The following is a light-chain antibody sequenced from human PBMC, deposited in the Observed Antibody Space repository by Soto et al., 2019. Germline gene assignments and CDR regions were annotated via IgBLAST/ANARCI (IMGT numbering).Light chain of an antibody. CDR2: AAS. CDR3: QQSYSEWT. V-gene: IGKV1-39*01. J-gene: IGKJ1*01. Sequence: DIQMTQSPSTLSGSVGDRVTITCRASQTISSWLAWYQQKPGKAPKLLIYAASSLQSGVPSRFSGSGSGTDFTLTISSLQPEDFATYYCQQSYSEWTFGQGTKVEIK. CDR1: QTISSW.